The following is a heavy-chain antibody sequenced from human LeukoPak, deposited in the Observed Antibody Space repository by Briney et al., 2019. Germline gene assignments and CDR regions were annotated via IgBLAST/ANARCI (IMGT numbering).Heavy chain of an antibody. V-gene: IGHV3-74*01. D-gene: IGHD1-26*01. J-gene: IGHJ4*02. CDR1: GLTFSNTW. CDR3: AKDKGREGDY. Sequence: GGSLRLSCAASGLTFSNTWMHWVRQAPGKGLVWVSCVEPDGSYTSYADSVKGRFTISRDNSKNTLYLQMNSLRVEDTAVYYCAKDKGREGDYWGQGNLVTVSS. CDR2: VEPDGSYT.